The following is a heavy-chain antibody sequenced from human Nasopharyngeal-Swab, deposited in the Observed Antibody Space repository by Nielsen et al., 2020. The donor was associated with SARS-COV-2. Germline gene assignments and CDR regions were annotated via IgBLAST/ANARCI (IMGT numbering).Heavy chain of an antibody. V-gene: IGHV2-5*02. J-gene: IGHJ5*02. CDR1: GFSLSTSGVG. CDR3: AHRGIAVASGWFDP. D-gene: IGHD6-19*01. Sequence: SGPTLVKPTQTLTLTCTFSGFSLSTSGVGVGWIRQPPGKGLEWLALIYWDDDKRYSPSLKSRLTITKDTSKNQVVLTMTNMDPVDTATYYCAHRGIAVASGWFDPWGQGTLVTVSS. CDR2: IYWDDDK.